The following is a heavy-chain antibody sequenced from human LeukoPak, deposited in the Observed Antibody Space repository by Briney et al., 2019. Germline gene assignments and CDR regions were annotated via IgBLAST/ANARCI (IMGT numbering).Heavy chain of an antibody. CDR2: VSAYNGNT. V-gene: IGHV1-18*01. Sequence: ASVKVSCKASGYTFTSYGISWVRQAPGQGLEWMGWVSAYNGNTNYAQKLQGRVTMTTDTSTSTAYMELRSLRSDDTAVYYCARTVPKGIVVVTATPDFDYWGQGTLVTVSS. CDR1: GYTFTSYG. CDR3: ARTVPKGIVVVTATPDFDY. D-gene: IGHD2-21*02. J-gene: IGHJ4*02.